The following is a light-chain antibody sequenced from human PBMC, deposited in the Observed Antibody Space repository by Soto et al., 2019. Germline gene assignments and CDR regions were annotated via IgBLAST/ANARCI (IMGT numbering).Light chain of an antibody. V-gene: IGKV3-20*01. J-gene: IGKJ1*01. CDR1: QSVSSSY. CDR2: GAS. Sequence: EIVLTQSPGTLSLSPGERATLSCRASQSVSSSYLAWYQQKPGQSPRLVIFGASSRATGTPHRFSGSGSGTDFTLTISRLEPEDFAVYYCQQYDTSPRTFGQGTTVEIK. CDR3: QQYDTSPRT.